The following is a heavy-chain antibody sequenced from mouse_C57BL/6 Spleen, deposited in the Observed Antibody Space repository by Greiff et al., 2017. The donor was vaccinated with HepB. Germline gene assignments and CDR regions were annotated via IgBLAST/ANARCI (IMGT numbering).Heavy chain of an antibody. Sequence: QVQLQQSGTELVKPGASVKLSCKASGYTFTSYWMHWVKQRPGQGLEWIGNINPSNGGTNYNEKFKSKATLTVDKSSSTAYMQLSSLTSEDSAVYYCAREGVYYGSSFFFDYWGQGTTLTVSS. CDR2: INPSNGGT. J-gene: IGHJ2*01. D-gene: IGHD1-1*01. CDR1: GYTFTSYW. CDR3: AREGVYYGSSFFFDY. V-gene: IGHV1-53*01.